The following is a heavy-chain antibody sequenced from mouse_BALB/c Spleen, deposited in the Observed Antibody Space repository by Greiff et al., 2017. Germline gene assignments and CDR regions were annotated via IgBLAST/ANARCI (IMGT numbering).Heavy chain of an antibody. D-gene: IGHD6-1*01. CDR3: ARSYPYFDY. CDR1: GFTFSSYA. J-gene: IGHJ2*01. V-gene: IGHV5-6-5*01. Sequence: DVKLVESGGGLVKPGGSLKLSCAASGFTFSSYAMSWVRQTPEKRLEWVASISSGGSTYYPDSVKGRFTISRDNARNILYLQMSSLRSEDTAMYYCARSYPYFDYWGQGTTLTVSS. CDR2: ISSGGST.